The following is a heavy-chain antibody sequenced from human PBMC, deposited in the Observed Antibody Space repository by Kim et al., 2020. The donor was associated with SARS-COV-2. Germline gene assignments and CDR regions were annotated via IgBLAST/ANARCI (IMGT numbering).Heavy chain of an antibody. CDR3: ARGLAARRLGY. Sequence: TNYNPHLKSRVTISVGTSKNQFSLKLSSVTAADTAVYYCARGLAARRLGYWGQGTLVTVSS. J-gene: IGHJ4*02. D-gene: IGHD6-6*01. V-gene: IGHV4-34*01. CDR2: T.